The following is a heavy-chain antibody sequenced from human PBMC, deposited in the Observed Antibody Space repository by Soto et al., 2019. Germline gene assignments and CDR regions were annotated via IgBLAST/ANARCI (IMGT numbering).Heavy chain of an antibody. J-gene: IGHJ4*02. D-gene: IGHD3-10*02. CDR2: IYYSGST. Sequence: PSETLSLTCTVSGGSISSGGYYWSWIRQHPGKGLEWIGYIYYSGSTYYNPSLKSRVTISVDTSKNQFSLKLSSVTAADTAVYYCARFSITMSQGPFDYWGQGTLVTVSS. V-gene: IGHV4-31*03. CDR1: GGSISSGGYY. CDR3: ARFSITMSQGPFDY.